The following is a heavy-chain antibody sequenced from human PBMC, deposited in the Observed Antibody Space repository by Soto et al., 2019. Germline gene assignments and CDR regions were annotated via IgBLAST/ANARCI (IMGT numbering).Heavy chain of an antibody. J-gene: IGHJ3*02. CDR2: INAGNGNT. CDR3: AGRLRERYAFDI. D-gene: IGHD4-17*01. V-gene: IGHV1-3*01. CDR1: GYTFTSYA. Sequence: ASVKVSCKASGYTFTSYAMHWVRQAPGQRLEWMGWINAGNGNTKYSQKFQGRVTITRDTSASTAYMELSSLRSEDTAVYYCAGRLRERYAFDIWGQGTMVNVS.